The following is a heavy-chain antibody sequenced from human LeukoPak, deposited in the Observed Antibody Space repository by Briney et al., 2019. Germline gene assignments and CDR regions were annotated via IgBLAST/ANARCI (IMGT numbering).Heavy chain of an antibody. D-gene: IGHD3-10*01. CDR2: IYYSGST. CDR1: GGSISSYY. Sequence: PSETLSLTCTVSGGSISSYYWSWIRQPPGKGLEWIGYIYYSGSTNYNPSLKSRVTISVDTSKNQFSLKLSSVTAADTAVYYCARSGRRRGDYWGQGTLVTVSS. J-gene: IGHJ4*02. CDR3: ARSGRRRGDY. V-gene: IGHV4-59*12.